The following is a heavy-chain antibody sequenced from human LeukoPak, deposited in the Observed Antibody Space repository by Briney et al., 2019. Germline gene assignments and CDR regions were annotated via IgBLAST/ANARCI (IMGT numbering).Heavy chain of an antibody. J-gene: IGHJ4*02. CDR1: GGSVSNKSAT. D-gene: IGHD3-16*01. V-gene: IGHV6-1*01. CDR2: TYYSSKWYN. CDR3: AREGSPVMMTSVFDY. Sequence: SQTLPLTYACSGGSVSNKSATWNWIRQSPSRALEWLGSTYYSSKWYNDYAVSVKSRMTINPDTSKNQFVLLLNTVTPEDTAVYYCAREGSPVMMTSVFDYWGQGTLVTVSS.